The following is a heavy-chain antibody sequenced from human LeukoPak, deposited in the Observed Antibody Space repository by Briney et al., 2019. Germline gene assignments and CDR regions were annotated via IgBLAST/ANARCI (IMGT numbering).Heavy chain of an antibody. Sequence: VASVKVSRKASGYTFTSYGISWVRQAPGQGLEWMGWISAYNGNTNYAQKLQGRVTMTTDTSTSTAYMELRSLRSDDTAVYYCARQARSGYDFFRVGGGGDFDYWGQGTLVTVSS. CDR3: ARQARSGYDFFRVGGGGDFDY. CDR1: GYTFTSYG. CDR2: ISAYNGNT. D-gene: IGHD5-12*01. J-gene: IGHJ4*02. V-gene: IGHV1-18*01.